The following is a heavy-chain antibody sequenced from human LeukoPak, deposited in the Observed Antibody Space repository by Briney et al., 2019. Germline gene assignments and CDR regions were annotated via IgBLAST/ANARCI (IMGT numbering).Heavy chain of an antibody. CDR1: GYTFTSYD. Sequence: ASVKVSCKASGYTFTSYDINWVRQATGQGLEWMGCMNPNSCNTGYAQNFQGRVTVTSNTSISTAYMKLNRLRHEGTAVYYCARGWEPPWEPTAGGNYYFDYWGQGTLVTVSS. CDR3: ARGWEPPWEPTAGGNYYFDY. J-gene: IGHJ4*02. D-gene: IGHD1-26*01. CDR2: MNPNSCNT. V-gene: IGHV1-8*01.